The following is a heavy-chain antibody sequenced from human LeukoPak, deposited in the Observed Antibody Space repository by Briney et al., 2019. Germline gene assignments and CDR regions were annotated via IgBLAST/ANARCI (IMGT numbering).Heavy chain of an antibody. D-gene: IGHD3-16*02. CDR3: ARAPRSSVLYFDL. CDR2: IYTSGST. V-gene: IGHV4-61*02. J-gene: IGHJ2*01. Sequence: SQTLSLTCTASGGSISSGSYYWSWIRQPAGKGLEWIGRIYTSGSTNYNPSLKSRVTISVDTSKNQFSLKLSSVTAADTAVYYCARAPRSSVLYFDLWGRGTLVTVSS. CDR1: GGSISSGSYY.